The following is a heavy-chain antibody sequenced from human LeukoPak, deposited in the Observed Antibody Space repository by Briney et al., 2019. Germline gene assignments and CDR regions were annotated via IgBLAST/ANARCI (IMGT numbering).Heavy chain of an antibody. CDR2: IKQDGSEI. Sequence: GGSLRLSCAASGFTFSSYWMSWVRRAPGKGLEWVANIKQDGSEIYYVDSVKGRFTISRDNAKSSLSLQMNSLTAEDTAVYYCARDKRVGATILDYWGQGTLVTVSS. CDR3: ARDKRVGATILDY. J-gene: IGHJ4*02. D-gene: IGHD1-26*01. V-gene: IGHV3-7*01. CDR1: GFTFSSYW.